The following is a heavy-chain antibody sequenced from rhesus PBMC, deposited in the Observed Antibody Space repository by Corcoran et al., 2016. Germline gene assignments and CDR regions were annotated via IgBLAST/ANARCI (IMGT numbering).Heavy chain of an antibody. J-gene: IGHJ4*01. CDR2: IKSKADGGTA. V-gene: IGHV3-30*01. Sequence: VQPGGSLRLSCAASGFTFSNSWMSWVRQAPGKGLEWVARIKSKADGGTADYAASVKGRFTISRDDSKNTLYLQMNSLKTEDTAVYYCTTAPDTYSSWSYFDYWGQGVLVTVSS. CDR1: GFTFSNSW. CDR3: TTAPDTYSSWSYFDY. D-gene: IGHD6-13*01.